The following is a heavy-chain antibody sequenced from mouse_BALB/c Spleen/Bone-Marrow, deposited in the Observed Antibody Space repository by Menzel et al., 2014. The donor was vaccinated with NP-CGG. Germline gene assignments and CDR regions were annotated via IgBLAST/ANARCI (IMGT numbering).Heavy chain of an antibody. V-gene: IGHV2-6-7*01. Sequence: QVQLKESGPGLVAPSQSLSITCTVSGFSLTGYGVNWVRQPPGKGLEWLGMMWGDGSTDYNSALKSRLSISKDNSKSQVFLKMNSLQTDDTARYYCARTLGHYAMDYWGQGTSVTVSS. J-gene: IGHJ4*01. CDR1: GFSLTGYG. CDR3: ARTLGHYAMDY. CDR2: MWGDGST. D-gene: IGHD4-1*01.